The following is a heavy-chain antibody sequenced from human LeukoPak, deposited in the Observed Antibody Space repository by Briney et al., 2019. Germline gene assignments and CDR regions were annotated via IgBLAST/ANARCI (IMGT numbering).Heavy chain of an antibody. J-gene: IGHJ4*02. CDR1: GFTFSSYA. Sequence: GGSLRLSCAASGFTFSSYAMHWFRQAPGKGLEWVAVIWYDGSNKYYADSVKGRFTISRDNSKNTLYLQMNSLRPEDTAVYYCAKDLSGSYCPDFRGQGTLVTVSS. CDR2: IWYDGSNK. V-gene: IGHV3-30*02. CDR3: AKDLSGSYCPDF. D-gene: IGHD1-26*01.